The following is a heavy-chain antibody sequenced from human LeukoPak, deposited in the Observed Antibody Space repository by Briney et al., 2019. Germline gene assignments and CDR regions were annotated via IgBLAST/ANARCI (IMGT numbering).Heavy chain of an antibody. CDR2: IQYDGSSK. CDR3: AKDGSDFDFDC. V-gene: IGHV3-30*02. J-gene: IGHJ4*02. Sequence: TGGSLRLSCAASGFTFSNYGMHWVRQAPGKGLEWVAFIQYDGSSKSYADSVKGRFTISRDNSKNTLYLQTNSLRTDDTALYYCAKDGSDFDFDCWGQGTLVTVSS. D-gene: IGHD2-2*03. CDR1: GFTFSNYG.